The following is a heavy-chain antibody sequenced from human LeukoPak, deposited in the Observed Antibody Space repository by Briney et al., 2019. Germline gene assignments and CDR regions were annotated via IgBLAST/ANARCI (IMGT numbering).Heavy chain of an antibody. CDR2: IYYSGST. Sequence: SETLSLTCTVSGGSISSYYWSWIRQPPGKGLEWIGYIYYSGSTNYNPSLKSRVTISVDTSKNQFSLKLSSVTAVDTAVYYCARRIGGKGFDPWGQGTLVTVSS. CDR1: GGSISSYY. CDR3: ARRIGGKGFDP. D-gene: IGHD4-23*01. V-gene: IGHV4-59*08. J-gene: IGHJ5*02.